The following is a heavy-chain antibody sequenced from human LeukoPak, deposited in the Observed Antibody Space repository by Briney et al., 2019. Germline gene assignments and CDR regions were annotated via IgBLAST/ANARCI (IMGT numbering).Heavy chain of an antibody. Sequence: GGSLRLSCAPPGFTFSAYLVSWVRQAPGKGLEWVANIKQYASEEYYVDSVKGRFTISRDNARNSLYLQMNSLRVDDTAVYYCARIVSGGSCIFDYWGQGTLVTVSS. J-gene: IGHJ4*02. CDR3: ARIVSGGSCIFDY. CDR1: GFTFSAYL. V-gene: IGHV3-7*03. CDR2: IKQYASEE. D-gene: IGHD2-15*01.